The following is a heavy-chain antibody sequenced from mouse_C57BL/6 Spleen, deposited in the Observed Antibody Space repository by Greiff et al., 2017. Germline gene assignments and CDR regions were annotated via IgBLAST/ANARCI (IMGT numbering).Heavy chain of an antibody. CDR3: TRWDYSNGGY. V-gene: IGHV1-52*01. CDR2: IDPPDSET. Sequence: VQLQQPGAELVRPGSSVKLSCKASGYTFTSYWMHWVKPRPIQGLEWIGNIDPPDSETNYHQQFKDKATLTVDNSSSTAYMQLSSLTSDDSAVYYCTRWDYSNGGYWGQGTTLTVSS. J-gene: IGHJ2*01. D-gene: IGHD2-5*01. CDR1: GYTFTSYW.